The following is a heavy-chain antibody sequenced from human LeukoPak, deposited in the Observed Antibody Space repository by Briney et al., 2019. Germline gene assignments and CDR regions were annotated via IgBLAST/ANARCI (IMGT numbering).Heavy chain of an antibody. D-gene: IGHD4-17*01. CDR1: GYTFTSYG. V-gene: IGHV1-18*01. CDR3: ARNDDYGPLGY. J-gene: IGHJ4*02. Sequence: ASVTVSCKASGYTFTSYGISWVRQAPGQGLQWMGWISAYNGNTNYAQKLQGRVTMTTDTSTSTAYMELRSLRSDDTAVYYCARNDDYGPLGYWGQGTLVTVSS. CDR2: ISAYNGNT.